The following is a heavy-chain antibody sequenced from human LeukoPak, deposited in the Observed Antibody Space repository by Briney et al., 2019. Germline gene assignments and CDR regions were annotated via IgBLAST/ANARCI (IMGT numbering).Heavy chain of an antibody. Sequence: SETLSLTCTVSGGSISSYYWSWIRQPAGKGLEWIGRIYTSGGTNYNPSLKSRVTMSVDTSRNQSSLKLSSVTAADTAVYYCARDGGSSGWYGGDYWGQGTLVTVPS. CDR3: ARDGGSSGWYGGDY. J-gene: IGHJ4*02. D-gene: IGHD6-19*01. V-gene: IGHV4-4*07. CDR1: GGSISSYY. CDR2: IYTSGGT.